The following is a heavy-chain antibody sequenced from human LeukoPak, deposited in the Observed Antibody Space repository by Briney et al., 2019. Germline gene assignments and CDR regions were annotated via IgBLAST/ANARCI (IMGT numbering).Heavy chain of an antibody. J-gene: IGHJ5*02. CDR2: IYPGDSDT. Sequence: GESLKISCKGSGYTFTNYWIGWVRQMPGKGLEWMGIIYPGDSDTRYSPSFQGQVTISADKSISTAYLQWSSLKASDTAMYYCARHAGTGIAAAVGVFDPWGQGALVTVSS. CDR3: ARHAGTGIAAAVGVFDP. D-gene: IGHD6-13*01. V-gene: IGHV5-51*01. CDR1: GYTFTNYW.